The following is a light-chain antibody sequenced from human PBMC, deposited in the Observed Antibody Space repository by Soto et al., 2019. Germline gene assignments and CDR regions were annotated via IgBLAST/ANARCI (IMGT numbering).Light chain of an antibody. J-gene: IGKJ5*01. CDR1: QSVSSNY. V-gene: IGKV3-20*01. CDR3: QQYRNSAPIT. Sequence: EIVLTQSPGTLSLSPGERATLSCRASQSVSSNYLAWYQQKPGQAPSLLIYGASSRATGIPDRFSGSGSGTDFTLTISSLEPEDFGMYFCQQYRNSAPITFGQGTRVEIK. CDR2: GAS.